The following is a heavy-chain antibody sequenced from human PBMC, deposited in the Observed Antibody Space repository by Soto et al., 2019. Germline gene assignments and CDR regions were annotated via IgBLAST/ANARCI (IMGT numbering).Heavy chain of an antibody. Sequence: QVQLVQSGAEVKKPGASVKVSCKASGYTFTSYGISWVRQAPGQGVEWMGWISAYNGNTNYAQKLQGRVTMTTDTSTSTAYMELRSLRSDDTAVYYCARDSYYYDSSGYSYAPLDYWGQGTLVTVSS. V-gene: IGHV1-18*01. D-gene: IGHD3-22*01. CDR3: ARDSYYYDSSGYSYAPLDY. CDR2: ISAYNGNT. CDR1: GYTFTSYG. J-gene: IGHJ4*02.